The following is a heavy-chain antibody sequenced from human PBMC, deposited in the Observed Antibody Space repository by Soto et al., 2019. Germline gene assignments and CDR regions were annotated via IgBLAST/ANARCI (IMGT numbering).Heavy chain of an antibody. Sequence: ASVKVSCKASGYTFTSYDLHWVRQATGQGLEWMGWINASSGNTEYAQKFQGRVTITRDTSVSTAYMELSSLRSEDTAVYYCARGISYYDFWSGYYPFDYWGQGTLVTVSS. J-gene: IGHJ4*02. D-gene: IGHD3-3*01. CDR3: ARGISYYDFWSGYYPFDY. V-gene: IGHV1-8*01. CDR2: INASSGNT. CDR1: GYTFTSYD.